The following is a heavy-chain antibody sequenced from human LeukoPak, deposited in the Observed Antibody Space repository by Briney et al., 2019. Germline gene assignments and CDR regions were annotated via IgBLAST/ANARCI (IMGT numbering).Heavy chain of an antibody. CDR2: MNPNSGNT. V-gene: IGHV1-8*01. CDR1: GYTFTSYD. CDR3: ARFNRIYGGNA. D-gene: IGHD4-23*01. J-gene: IGHJ5*02. Sequence: ASVKVSYKAPGYTFTSYDINWVRQATGQGLEWMGWMNPNSGNTGYAQKFQGRVTMTRNTSISTAYMELSSLRSEDTAVYYCARFNRIYGGNAWGQGTLVTVSS.